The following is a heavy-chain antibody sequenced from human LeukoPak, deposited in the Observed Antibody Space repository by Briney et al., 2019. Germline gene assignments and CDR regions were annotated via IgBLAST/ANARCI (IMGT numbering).Heavy chain of an antibody. CDR1: GGSISSYY. CDR3: ARGFRGPNFDY. Sequence: SETLSFTCTVSGGSISSYYWSWIRQPPGKGLEWIGYIFYTGSTNYNPSLKSRVTISVDTSKNQFSLRLSSVTAADTAVYYCARGFRGPNFDYWGQGTLVTVSS. J-gene: IGHJ4*02. V-gene: IGHV4-59*08. CDR2: IFYTGST. D-gene: IGHD3-10*01.